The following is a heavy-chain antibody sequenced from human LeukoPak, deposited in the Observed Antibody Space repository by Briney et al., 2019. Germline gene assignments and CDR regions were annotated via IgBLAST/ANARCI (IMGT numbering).Heavy chain of an antibody. Sequence: ASVKASYKASGGTFSSYAISWVRQAPGQGLEWMGGIIPIFGTANYAQKFQGRVTITADESTSTAYMELSSLRSEDTAVYYCARDRVVVLSLYYYYGMDVWGQGTTVTVSS. CDR2: IIPIFGTA. D-gene: IGHD3-22*01. V-gene: IGHV1-69*01. CDR3: ARDRVVVLSLYYYYGMDV. CDR1: GGTFSSYA. J-gene: IGHJ6*02.